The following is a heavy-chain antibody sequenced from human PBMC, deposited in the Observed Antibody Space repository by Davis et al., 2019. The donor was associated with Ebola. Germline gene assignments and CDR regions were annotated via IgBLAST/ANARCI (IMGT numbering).Heavy chain of an antibody. CDR1: GYNFITYW. J-gene: IGHJ4*02. CDR3: ARLEAAAGIDY. V-gene: IGHV5-51*01. D-gene: IGHD6-13*01. CDR2: IYPGDSDT. Sequence: GGSLRLSCKGSGYNFITYWIGWVRQMPGKGLEWMGIIYPGDSDTRYSPSFQGQVTISADKSISTAYLQWSSLKASDTAMYYCARLEAAAGIDYWGQGTLVTVSS.